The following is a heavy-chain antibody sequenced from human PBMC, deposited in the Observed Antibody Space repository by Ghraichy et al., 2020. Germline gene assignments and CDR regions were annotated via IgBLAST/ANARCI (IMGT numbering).Heavy chain of an antibody. Sequence: SETLSLTCTVSGGSISSSSYYWGWIRQPPGQGLEWIGSIYYSGSTYYNPSLKSRVTISVDTSKNQFSLKLSSVTAADTAVYYCARRCCSGGSCYYDYWGQGTLVTVSS. CDR2: IYYSGST. CDR3: ARRCCSGGSCYYDY. CDR1: GGSISSSSYY. D-gene: IGHD2-15*01. J-gene: IGHJ4*02. V-gene: IGHV4-39*01.